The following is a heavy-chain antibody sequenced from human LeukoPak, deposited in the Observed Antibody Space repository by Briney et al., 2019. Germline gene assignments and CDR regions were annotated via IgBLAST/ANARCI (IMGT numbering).Heavy chain of an antibody. Sequence: ASVKVSCKASGYTFTGYYMHWVRQAPGQGLEWMGWINPNSGGTNYAQKFQGRVPMTRDTSISTAYMELSRLRSDDTAVYYCARLETSLYYFDYWGQGTLVTVSS. CDR3: ARLETSLYYFDY. V-gene: IGHV1-2*02. CDR2: INPNSGGT. CDR1: GYTFTGYY. D-gene: IGHD5-24*01. J-gene: IGHJ4*02.